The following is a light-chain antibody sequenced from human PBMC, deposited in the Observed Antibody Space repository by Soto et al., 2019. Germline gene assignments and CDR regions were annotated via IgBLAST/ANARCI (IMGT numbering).Light chain of an antibody. CDR2: YDD. J-gene: IGLJ1*01. CDR1: SSNIGNNA. CDR3: ATWDDSLNALYV. V-gene: IGLV1-36*01. Sequence: QSVLTQPPSVSEAPRQRVTISCSGSSSNIGNNAVNWYQQRPGKAPKLLIYYDDLLPSGVSDRFSGSKSGTSASLAISGLQSEDEADYYCATWDDSLNALYVFGNGTKVTVL.